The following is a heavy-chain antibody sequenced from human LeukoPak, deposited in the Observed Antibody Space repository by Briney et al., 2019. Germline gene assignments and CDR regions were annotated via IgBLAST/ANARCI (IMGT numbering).Heavy chain of an antibody. CDR3: ARDQYCSGGSCHDAFDI. D-gene: IGHD2-15*01. CDR2: INPSGGST. J-gene: IGHJ3*02. V-gene: IGHV1-46*01. Sequence: ASVKVSCKASGYTFTSYYMHWVRQAPGQGLEWMGIINPSGGSTSYAQKFQGRVTVTRDTSTSTVYMELSSLRSEDTAVYYCARDQYCSGGSCHDAFDIWGQGTMVTVSS. CDR1: GYTFTSYY.